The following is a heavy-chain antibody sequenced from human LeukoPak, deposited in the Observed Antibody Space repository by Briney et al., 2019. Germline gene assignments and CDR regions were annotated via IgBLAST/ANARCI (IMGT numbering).Heavy chain of an antibody. CDR3: ARSIPYGTTWYGRSDY. V-gene: IGHV3-7*03. CDR1: GFPFSSYP. J-gene: IGHJ4*02. D-gene: IGHD6-13*01. Sequence: PGGSLRLSCAASGFPFSSYPMTWVRQAPGKGLEWVANIKPDGTTKFYVDSVKGRFTISRDNALNSLYLQMNSLRAEDTAIYYCARSIPYGTTWYGRSDYWGQGTLVTVSS. CDR2: IKPDGTTK.